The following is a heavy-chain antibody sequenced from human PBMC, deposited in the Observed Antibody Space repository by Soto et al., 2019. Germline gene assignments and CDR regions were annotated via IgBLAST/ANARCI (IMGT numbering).Heavy chain of an antibody. CDR3: ARPLDGYYDSSGYYYGPGY. CDR1: GYSFTSYW. D-gene: IGHD3-22*01. V-gene: IGHV5-10-1*01. Sequence: GESLKISCKGSGYSFTSYWISWVRQMPGKGLEWMGRIDPSDSYTNYSPPFQGHVTISADKSISTAYLQWSSLKASDTAMYYCARPLDGYYDSSGYYYGPGYWGQGTLVTVSS. CDR2: IDPSDSYT. J-gene: IGHJ4*02.